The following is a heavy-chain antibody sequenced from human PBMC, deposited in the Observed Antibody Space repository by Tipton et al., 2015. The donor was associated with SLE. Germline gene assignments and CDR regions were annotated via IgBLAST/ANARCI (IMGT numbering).Heavy chain of an antibody. CDR2: IYYSGST. J-gene: IGHJ3*02. Sequence: TLSLTCTVSGGSISSYYWSWIRQPPGKGLEWIGYIYYSGSTNYNPSLKSRVPISVDTSKNQFSLKLSSVTAADTAVYYCARERFFARRGFDIWGQGTMVTVSS. CDR3: ARERFFARRGFDI. D-gene: IGHD3-10*01. V-gene: IGHV4-59*01. CDR1: GGSISSYY.